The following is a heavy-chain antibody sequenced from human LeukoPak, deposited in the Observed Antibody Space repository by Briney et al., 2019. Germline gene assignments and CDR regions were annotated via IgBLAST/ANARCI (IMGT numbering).Heavy chain of an antibody. D-gene: IGHD6-13*01. CDR1: GYSFTSYW. J-gene: IGHJ4*02. Sequence: GESLKISCKVSGYSFTSYWIGWVRQMPGKGLEWMAIMYPRDSDIGYSPFFQGQVTISADKSISIAYLQWDSLKASDTAMYYCARGLRAAAGSGVYYFDNWGQGTLVSVSS. CDR3: ARGLRAAAGSGVYYFDN. V-gene: IGHV5-51*01. CDR2: MYPRDSDI.